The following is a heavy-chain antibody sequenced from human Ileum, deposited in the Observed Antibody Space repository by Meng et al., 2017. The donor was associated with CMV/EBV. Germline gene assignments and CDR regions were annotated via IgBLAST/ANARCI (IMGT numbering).Heavy chain of an antibody. D-gene: IGHD3-10*01. V-gene: IGHV1-69*05. CDR3: ARVVVRGVWYYYGMDV. J-gene: IGHJ6*02. CDR1: GGTFSSYA. Sequence: SAKAFCKAAGGTFSSYAISWVRQAPGQGLEWMGGIIPIFGTANYAQKFQGRVTITTDESTSTAYMELSSLRSEDKTVSYCARVVVRGVWYYYGMDVWGQGTTVTVSS. CDR2: IIPIFGTA.